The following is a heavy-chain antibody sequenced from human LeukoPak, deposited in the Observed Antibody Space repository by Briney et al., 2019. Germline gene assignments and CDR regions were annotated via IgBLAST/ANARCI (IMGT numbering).Heavy chain of an antibody. J-gene: IGHJ4*02. V-gene: IGHV3-23*01. D-gene: IGHD3-10*01. CDR1: GFTVSSNY. CDR2: ISGSGGST. Sequence: PGGSLRLSCAASGFTVSSNYMSWVRQAPGKGLEWVSAISGSGGSTYYADSVKGRFTISRDNSKNTLYLQMNSLRAEDTAVYYCAKDDKRFGELLPFDYWGQGTLVTVSS. CDR3: AKDDKRFGELLPFDY.